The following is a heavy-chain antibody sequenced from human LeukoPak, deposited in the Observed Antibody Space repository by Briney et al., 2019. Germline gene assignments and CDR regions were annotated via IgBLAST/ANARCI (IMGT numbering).Heavy chain of an antibody. D-gene: IGHD3-10*01. CDR2: INHSGST. CDR1: GGSFSGYY. J-gene: IGHJ5*02. V-gene: IGHV4-34*01. CDR3: SGRLGEFHGWFDP. Sequence: PSETLSLTCAVYGGSFSGYYLRWIRQPPGKGLEWIGEINHSGSTNYNPSLKSRVTITVDTSKNQFSLKLLCVPAADQPVDYCSGRLGEFHGWFDPWGQGTLVTVSS.